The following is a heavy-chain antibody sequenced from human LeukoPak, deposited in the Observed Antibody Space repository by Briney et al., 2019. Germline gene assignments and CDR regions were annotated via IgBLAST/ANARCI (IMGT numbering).Heavy chain of an antibody. V-gene: IGHV3-48*03. Sequence: GGSLRLSCAASGFTFSSYEMHWVRQAPGKEPEWVSYISSSGSTIYYADSVKGRFTISRDNSKNTLYLQMYSLRAEDTAVYYCARGGGDPSKYYYYYMDVWGKGTTVTVSS. D-gene: IGHD2-21*02. J-gene: IGHJ6*03. CDR3: ARGGGDPSKYYYYYMDV. CDR1: GFTFSSYE. CDR2: ISSSGSTI.